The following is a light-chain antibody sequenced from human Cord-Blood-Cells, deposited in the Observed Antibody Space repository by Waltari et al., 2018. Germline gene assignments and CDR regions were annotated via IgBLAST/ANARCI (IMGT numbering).Light chain of an antibody. CDR3: QQYGSSPPYT. Sequence: EIVLTQSPGTLSLSPGDRATLSCRASQSVSSSYLAWYQQKPGQAPRLLIYGASSRATGIPDRFSGSGSGTDFTLTISRLEPEDFAVDYCQQYGSSPPYTFGQGTKLEIK. V-gene: IGKV3-20*01. J-gene: IGKJ2*01. CDR2: GAS. CDR1: QSVSSSY.